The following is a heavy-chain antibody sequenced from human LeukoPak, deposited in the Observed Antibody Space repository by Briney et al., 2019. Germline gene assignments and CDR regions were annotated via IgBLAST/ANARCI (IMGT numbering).Heavy chain of an antibody. V-gene: IGHV3-66*01. CDR1: GFTVSSNY. Sequence: GGSLRLSCAASGFTVSSNYMSWVRQAPGKGLEWVSVIYSGGSTYYADSVKGRFTISRDNSKNTLYLQMNSLRAEDTAVYYCARDRGIGWFGESSYYGMDVWGQGTTVTVSS. J-gene: IGHJ6*02. CDR2: IYSGGST. D-gene: IGHD3-10*01. CDR3: ARDRGIGWFGESSYYGMDV.